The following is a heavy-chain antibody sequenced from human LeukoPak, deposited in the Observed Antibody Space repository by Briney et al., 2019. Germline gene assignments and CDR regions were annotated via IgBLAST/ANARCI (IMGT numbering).Heavy chain of an antibody. V-gene: IGHV3-7*01. D-gene: IGHD3-22*01. Sequence: GGSLRLSCAASGFTFSNYWMSWVRQAPGKGLEWVANIKGGSSERYYVDSVKGRFSISRDNDKKSVYLQMYTLRAEDTAVYYCAKDGYSFDYWGEGAVVTVSS. J-gene: IGHJ4*02. CDR2: IKGGSSER. CDR3: AKDGYSFDY. CDR1: GFTFSNYW.